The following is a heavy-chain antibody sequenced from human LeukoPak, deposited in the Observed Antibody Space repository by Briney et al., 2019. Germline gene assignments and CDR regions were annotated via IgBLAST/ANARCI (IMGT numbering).Heavy chain of an antibody. D-gene: IGHD2-15*01. CDR1: GFTFSSYA. CDR2: ISGSGGST. V-gene: IGHV3-23*01. CDR3: AKDGRYCSGGSPCWVYYYGMDV. J-gene: IGHJ6*02. Sequence: PGGSLRLSCAASGFTFSSYAMSWVRQAPGKGLEWVSAISGSGGSTYYADSVKGRFTISRDNSKNTLHLQMNSLRAEDTAVYYCAKDGRYCSGGSPCWVYYYGMDVWGQGTMVTVSS.